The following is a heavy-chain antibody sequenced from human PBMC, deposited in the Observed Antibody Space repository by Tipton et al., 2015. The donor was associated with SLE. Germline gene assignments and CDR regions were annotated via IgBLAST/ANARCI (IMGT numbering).Heavy chain of an antibody. D-gene: IGHD6-13*01. J-gene: IGHJ4*02. CDR1: GFTFSSYW. Sequence: GSLRLSCAASGFTFSSYWMHWVRQAPGKGLEWVSAISASGGSTYYADSVKGRFTLSRDNSKNTLYLQMNSLRAEDTAVYYCANLGHSQRLFDSWGQGTLVTVSS. CDR2: ISASGGST. V-gene: IGHV3-23*01. CDR3: ANLGHSQRLFDS.